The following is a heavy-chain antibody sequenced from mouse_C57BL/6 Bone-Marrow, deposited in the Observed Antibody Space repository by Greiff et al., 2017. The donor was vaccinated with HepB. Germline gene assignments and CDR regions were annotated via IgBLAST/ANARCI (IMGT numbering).Heavy chain of an antibody. CDR2: SRNKANDYTT. CDR1: GFTFSDFY. D-gene: IGHD1-1*01. V-gene: IGHV7-1*01. Sequence: EVKLVESGGGLVQSGRSLRLSCATSGFTFSDFYMEWVRQAPGKGLEWIAASRNKANDYTTEYSASVKGRFIVSRDTSQSILYLQMNALRAEDTAIYYCARDGGNYGAMDYWGQGTSVTVSS. CDR3: ARDGGNYGAMDY. J-gene: IGHJ4*01.